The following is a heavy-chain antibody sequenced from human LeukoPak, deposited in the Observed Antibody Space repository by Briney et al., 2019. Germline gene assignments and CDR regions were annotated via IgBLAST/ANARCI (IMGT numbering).Heavy chain of an antibody. CDR1: GYTFTSYA. Sequence: ASVKVSCKASGYTFTSYAMHWVRQAPGQRLEWMGWINAGNGNTKYSQEFQGRVTITRDTSASTAYMELSSLRSEDMAVYYCARDLFQGIAAAGSLGYWGQGTLVTVSS. CDR3: ARDLFQGIAAAGSLGY. J-gene: IGHJ4*02. V-gene: IGHV1-3*03. D-gene: IGHD6-13*01. CDR2: INAGNGNT.